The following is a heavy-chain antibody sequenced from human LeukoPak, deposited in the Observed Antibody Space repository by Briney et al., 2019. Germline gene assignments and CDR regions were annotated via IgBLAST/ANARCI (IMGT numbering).Heavy chain of an antibody. Sequence: PGGSLRLPCAASGFTSSGSAMHWVRQASGKGLEWVGRIRSKANSYATAYAASVKGRFTISRDDSKNTAYLQMNSLKTEDTAVYYCTRPALYSSSWYGGDWFDPWGQGTLVTVSS. V-gene: IGHV3-73*01. D-gene: IGHD6-13*01. CDR1: GFTSSGSA. CDR3: TRPALYSSSWYGGDWFDP. CDR2: IRSKANSYAT. J-gene: IGHJ5*02.